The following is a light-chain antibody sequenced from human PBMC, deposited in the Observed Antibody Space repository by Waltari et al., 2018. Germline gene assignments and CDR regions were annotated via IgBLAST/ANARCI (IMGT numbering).Light chain of an antibody. Sequence: DIQMTQSPTSLSASVGDRVTITCRASQGIRNFLAEYQHKPGNIPKLLIYSASTFQSGVPSRFSGSGSGTDFTLTITSLQPEDVAVYYCQRYNSSPRTFGQGTKVEIK. CDR1: QGIRNF. V-gene: IGKV1-27*01. CDR2: SAS. CDR3: QRYNSSPRT. J-gene: IGKJ1*01.